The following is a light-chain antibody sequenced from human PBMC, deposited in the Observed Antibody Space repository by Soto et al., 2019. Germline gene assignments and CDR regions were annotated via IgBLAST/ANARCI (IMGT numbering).Light chain of an antibody. CDR1: NSNIGGGYD. V-gene: IGLV1-40*01. J-gene: IGLJ2*01. Sequence: QAVVTQPPSVSGAPGQRVTISCTGNNSNIGGGYDVHWYQQLPGTAPKLLIYGNNNRPSGVPDRFSGSKSYASASLAITGLQSEDEADYYCHSYDSRLSGSVFGGGTKVTVL. CDR3: HSYDSRLSGSV. CDR2: GNN.